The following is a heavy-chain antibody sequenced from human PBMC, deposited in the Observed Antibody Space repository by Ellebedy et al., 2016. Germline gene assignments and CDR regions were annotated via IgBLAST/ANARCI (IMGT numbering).Heavy chain of an antibody. V-gene: IGHV3-7*02. J-gene: IGHJ4*02. CDR1: GFTFSNYW. D-gene: IGHD2-2*01. CDR2: IKQDGSEK. CDR3: ARVCGTSCFFDY. Sequence: GESLKISXTASGFTFSNYWMSWVRQAPGKGLEWVSNIKQDGSEKYYVDSLKGRFTISRDNSKNTLYLQMNSLRAEDTAVYYCARVCGTSCFFDYWGQGTLVTVSS.